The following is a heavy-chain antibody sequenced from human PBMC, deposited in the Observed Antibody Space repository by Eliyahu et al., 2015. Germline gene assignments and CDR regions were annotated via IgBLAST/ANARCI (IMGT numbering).Heavy chain of an antibody. CDR2: ISYDGTNE. D-gene: IGHD3-9*01. V-gene: IGHV3-30*18. Sequence: QEQLVQSGGGVVQPGXSLXLXCAFSGXTFXSXXMHWXRQAPGKGLEWVAVISYDGTNEYYADSVKGRFIISRDNSKNTLFLQMNSLRAEDTAVYYCVNRDESTGYFIDQWGQGTVVTVSS. CDR3: VNRDESTGYFIDQ. CDR1: GXTFXSXX. J-gene: IGHJ4*02.